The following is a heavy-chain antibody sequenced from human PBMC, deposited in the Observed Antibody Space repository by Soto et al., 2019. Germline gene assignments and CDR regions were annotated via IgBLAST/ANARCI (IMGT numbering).Heavy chain of an antibody. V-gene: IGHV3-23*01. D-gene: IGHD6-19*01. J-gene: IGHJ4*02. CDR3: AKDRGGSGWRFDY. CDR1: GFTSGNYA. Sequence: PGGSLRLSCAASGFTSGNYAMSWVRQAPGKGLEWVSGITASGGSTYYADSVKGRLTISRDNSKNTLYLQMNRLRAEDTAVYYCAKDRGGSGWRFDYWGQGTLVTVSS. CDR2: ITASGGST.